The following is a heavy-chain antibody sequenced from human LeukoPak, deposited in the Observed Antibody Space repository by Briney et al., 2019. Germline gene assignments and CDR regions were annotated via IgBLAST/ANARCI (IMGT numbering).Heavy chain of an antibody. J-gene: IGHJ6*02. V-gene: IGHV3-7*03. D-gene: IGHD3-16*01. CDR1: GFTFSSYW. CDR3: ARGGGLDV. CDR2: INHNGNVN. Sequence: PGGSLRLSYAASGFTFSSYWMNWARQAPGKGLEWVASINHNGNVNYYVDSVKGRFTISRDNAKNSLYLQMSNLRAEDTAVYFRARGGGLDVWGQGATVTVSS.